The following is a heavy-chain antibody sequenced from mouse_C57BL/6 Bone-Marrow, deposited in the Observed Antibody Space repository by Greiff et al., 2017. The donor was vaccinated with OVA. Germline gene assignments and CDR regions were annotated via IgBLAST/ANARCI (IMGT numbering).Heavy chain of an antibody. CDR2: INPYNGGT. V-gene: IGHV1-19*01. Sequence: EVKLVESGPVLVKPGASVKMSCKASGYTFTDYYMNWVKQSHGKSLEWIGVINPYNGGTSYNQKFKGKATLTVDKSSSTAYMELNSLTSEDSAVYYCARKGYDRVDYWGQGTTLTVSS. D-gene: IGHD2-3*01. CDR3: ARKGYDRVDY. J-gene: IGHJ2*01. CDR1: GYTFTDYY.